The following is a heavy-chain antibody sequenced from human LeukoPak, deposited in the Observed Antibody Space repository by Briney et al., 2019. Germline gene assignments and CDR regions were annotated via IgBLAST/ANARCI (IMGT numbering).Heavy chain of an antibody. CDR2: ISGSGGST. Sequence: GGSLRLSCAASGFTFSSYAMSWVRQAPGKGLEWVSAISGSGGSTYYADSVKGRFTISRDNSKNTLYLQMNSLRAEDTAVYYCAKDIGEIAAAGTDAFDIWGQGTMVTVSS. CDR1: GFTFSSYA. J-gene: IGHJ3*02. V-gene: IGHV3-23*01. D-gene: IGHD6-13*01. CDR3: AKDIGEIAAAGTDAFDI.